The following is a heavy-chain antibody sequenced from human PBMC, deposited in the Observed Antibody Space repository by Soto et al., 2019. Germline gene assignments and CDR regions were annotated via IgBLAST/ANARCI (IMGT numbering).Heavy chain of an antibody. V-gene: IGHV3-23*01. Sequence: GGSLRLSCAASGFTFTTYAMRWVRQAPGKGLEWVSAISASGDITYYADSVKGRFTISRDNSKNTLYLQMNSLRAEDTAVYYCAKEQGDGIVVVTHFDYWGQGTLVTVSS. CDR2: ISASGDIT. J-gene: IGHJ4*02. CDR3: AKEQGDGIVVVTHFDY. D-gene: IGHD3-22*01. CDR1: GFTFTTYA.